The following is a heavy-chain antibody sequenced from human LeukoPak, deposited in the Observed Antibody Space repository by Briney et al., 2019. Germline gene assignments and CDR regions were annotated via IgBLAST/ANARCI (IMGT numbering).Heavy chain of an antibody. CDR1: GYTFTSYD. J-gene: IGHJ6*03. V-gene: IGHV1-8*03. D-gene: IGHD1-14*01. CDR2: MNPNSGNT. Sequence: ASVKVSCKVSGYTFTSYDINWVRQATGQGLEWMGWMNPNSGNTGYAQKFQGRVTITRNTSISTAYMELSSLRSEDTAVYYCARGHTGRYYYYYYYMDVWGKGTTVTVSS. CDR3: ARGHTGRYYYYYYYMDV.